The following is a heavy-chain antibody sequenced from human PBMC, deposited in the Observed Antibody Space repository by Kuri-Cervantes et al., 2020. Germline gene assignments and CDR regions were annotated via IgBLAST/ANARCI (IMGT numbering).Heavy chain of an antibody. CDR3: IATAHYYDSGSLFMDV. Sequence: GESLKISCAASGFTVSSNYMSWVRQAPGKGLEWVGHIKSKADGGTTNYAASVKGRFTISRDDSKNTLYLQMNSLRTEDTAIYYCIATAHYYDSGSLFMDVWGQGTTVTVSS. V-gene: IGHV3-15*01. CDR2: IKSKADGGTT. J-gene: IGHJ6*02. CDR1: GFTVSSNY. D-gene: IGHD3-10*01.